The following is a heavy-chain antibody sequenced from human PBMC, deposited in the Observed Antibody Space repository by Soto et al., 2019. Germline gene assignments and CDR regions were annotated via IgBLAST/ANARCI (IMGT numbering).Heavy chain of an antibody. D-gene: IGHD6-19*01. V-gene: IGHV4-61*01. Sequence: SETLSLTCTVSGGSVSSGSYYWSWIRQPPGTGLEWIGYIYSSGSTNYNPSLKSRVTISVDTSKNQFSLKLSSVTAADTAVYYCARARGAVAGFWFDPWGQGSLVTVSS. CDR3: ARARGAVAGFWFDP. CDR1: GGSVSSGSYY. CDR2: IYSSGST. J-gene: IGHJ5*02.